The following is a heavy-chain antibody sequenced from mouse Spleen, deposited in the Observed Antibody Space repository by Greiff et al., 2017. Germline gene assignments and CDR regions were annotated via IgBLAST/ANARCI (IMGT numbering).Heavy chain of an antibody. V-gene: IGHV5-17*01. CDR3: ARNYYSYYRNAMDY. CDR2: ISSGSSTI. D-gene: IGHD2-12*01. CDR1: GFTFSDYG. Sequence: EVQLVESGGGLVKPGGSLKLSCAASGFTFSDYGMHWVRQAPEKGLEWVAYISSGSSTIYYADTVKGRFTISRDNAKNTLFLQMTSLRSEDTAMYYCARNYYSYYRNAMDYWGQGTSVTVSS. J-gene: IGHJ4*01.